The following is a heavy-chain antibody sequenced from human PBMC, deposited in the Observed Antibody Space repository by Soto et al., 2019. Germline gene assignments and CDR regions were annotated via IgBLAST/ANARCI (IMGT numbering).Heavy chain of an antibody. Sequence: QVQLVESGGGVVQPGRSLRLSCAASGFTFSSYAMHWVRQAPGKGLEWVAVISYDGSNKYYADSVKGRFTISRDKSKNTLYLQMNSLRAEDTAVYYCARYPGKYGMDVWGQGTTVTVS. CDR2: ISYDGSNK. CDR1: GFTFSSYA. V-gene: IGHV3-30-3*01. CDR3: ARYPGKYGMDV. J-gene: IGHJ6*02.